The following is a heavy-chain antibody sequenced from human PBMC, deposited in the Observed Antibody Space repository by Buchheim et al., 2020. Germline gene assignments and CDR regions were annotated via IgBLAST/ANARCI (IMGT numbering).Heavy chain of an antibody. Sequence: QVQLVESGGGVVQPGRSLRLSCAASGFTFSSYGMHWVRQAPGKGLEWVAVIWYDGSNKYYADSVKGRFTISRDNSKNTLYLQMNSLRAEDTAVYYCARVPPDYYGSGSYYINPWTFDYWGQGTL. J-gene: IGHJ4*02. D-gene: IGHD3-10*01. V-gene: IGHV3-33*01. CDR2: IWYDGSNK. CDR1: GFTFSSYG. CDR3: ARVPPDYYGSGSYYINPWTFDY.